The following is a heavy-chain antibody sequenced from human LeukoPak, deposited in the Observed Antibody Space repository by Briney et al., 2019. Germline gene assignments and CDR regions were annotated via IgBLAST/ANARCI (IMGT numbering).Heavy chain of an antibody. CDR2: ISSSGGST. J-gene: IGHJ4*02. CDR1: GFTFSDYT. V-gene: IGHV3-23*01. Sequence: GGSLRLSCAASGFTFSDYTMNWVRQAPGKGLEWVSIISSSGGSTYYADSVRGRFIFSRDNSKNTLYLQMNSLRAEDTAVYYCAKGSRSIAVDNLCDYWGQGSLVTVSS. D-gene: IGHD6-19*01. CDR3: AKGSRSIAVDNLCDY.